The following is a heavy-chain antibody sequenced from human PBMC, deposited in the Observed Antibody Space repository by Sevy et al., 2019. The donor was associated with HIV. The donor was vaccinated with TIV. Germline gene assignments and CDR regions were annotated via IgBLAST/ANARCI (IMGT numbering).Heavy chain of an antibody. Sequence: GGSLRLSCAASGFTFDDYAMHWVHQAPGKGLEWVSLISWDGGSTYYADSVKGRFTISRDNSKNSLYLQMNSLRAEDTALYYCAKDINIAVAAGLADYWGQGTLVTVSS. D-gene: IGHD6-19*01. CDR3: AKDINIAVAAGLADY. CDR1: GFTFDDYA. J-gene: IGHJ4*02. CDR2: ISWDGGST. V-gene: IGHV3-43D*03.